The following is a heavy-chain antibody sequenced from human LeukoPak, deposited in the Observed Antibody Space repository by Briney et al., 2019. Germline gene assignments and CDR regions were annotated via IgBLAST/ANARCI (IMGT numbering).Heavy chain of an antibody. CDR1: GITFDAHA. CDR3: ARESSDWFSDAFDI. CDR2: INSDGNRT. D-gene: IGHD6-19*01. V-gene: IGHV3-74*01. Sequence: PGGSLRLSCAASGITFDAHAMHWVRQAPGKGLVWVSRINSDGNRTNYADFVKGRFTISRDNAKNTLYVQINSLRAEDTAVYYCARESSDWFSDAFDIWGQGTVVTVSS. J-gene: IGHJ3*02.